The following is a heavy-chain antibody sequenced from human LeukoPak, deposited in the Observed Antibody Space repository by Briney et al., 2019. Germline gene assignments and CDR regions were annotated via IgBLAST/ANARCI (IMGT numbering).Heavy chain of an antibody. J-gene: IGHJ5*02. CDR3: ARAEVVVAATHRWFDP. CDR1: GGSISSYY. D-gene: IGHD2-15*01. Sequence: PSETLSLTCTVSGGSISSYYWSWIRQPPGKGLEWIGYIYYSGSTNYNPSLKSRVTISVDTSENQFSLKLSPVTAADTAVYYCARAEVVVAATHRWFDPWGQGTLVTVSS. CDR2: IYYSGST. V-gene: IGHV4-59*01.